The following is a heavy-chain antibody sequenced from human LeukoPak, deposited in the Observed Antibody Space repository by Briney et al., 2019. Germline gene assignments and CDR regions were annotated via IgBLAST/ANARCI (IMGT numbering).Heavy chain of an antibody. J-gene: IGHJ3*02. CDR1: GYTFTNYG. CDR3: ATVEQMVAIYDAFDM. D-gene: IGHD5-24*01. CDR2: ISAYNGDT. Sequence: ASVKVSCKASGYTFTNYGISWVRQAPGQGLEWMGWISAYNGDTNYPQKFQGRVTMTTDTSTSTAYMELRSLRSDDTAVYYCATVEQMVAIYDAFDMWGQGTMVTASS. V-gene: IGHV1-18*01.